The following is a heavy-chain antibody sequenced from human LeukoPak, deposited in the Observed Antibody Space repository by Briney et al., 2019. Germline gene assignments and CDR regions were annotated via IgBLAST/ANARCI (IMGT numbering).Heavy chain of an antibody. J-gene: IGHJ4*02. CDR3: ARRRDSGSLQHFDY. D-gene: IGHD1-26*01. CDR1: GFTFSSFG. CDR2: ISGSGDST. Sequence: GGTLRLSCAASGFTFSSFGMSWVRQAPGKGLEWVSVISGSGDSTYYADSVKGRFTISRDNAKNSLYLQMNSLRAEDTAVYYCARRRDSGSLQHFDYWGQGTLVTVSS. V-gene: IGHV3-23*01.